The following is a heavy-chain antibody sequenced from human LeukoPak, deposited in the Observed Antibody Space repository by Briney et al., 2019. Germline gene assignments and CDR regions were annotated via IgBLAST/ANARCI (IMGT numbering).Heavy chain of an antibody. Sequence: PGGSLRLSCAASGFTFSDYYMNWVRQAPGKGLEWVSSISSSSSYIYYADSVKGRFTISRDNAKNSLYLQMNSLRAEDTAVYYCARDAPADDADAFDIWGQGTMVTVSS. V-gene: IGHV3-21*01. CDR3: ARDAPADDADAFDI. J-gene: IGHJ3*02. D-gene: IGHD1-1*01. CDR2: ISSSSSYI. CDR1: GFTFSDYY.